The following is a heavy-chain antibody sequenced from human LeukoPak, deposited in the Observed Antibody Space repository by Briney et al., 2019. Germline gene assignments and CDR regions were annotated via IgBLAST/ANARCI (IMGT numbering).Heavy chain of an antibody. Sequence: PGRSLRLSCAASGFTFDDYAMHWVRQAPGKGLEWVSGITIDGSSTTYADSVKGRFTISRDNAKGTVFLQMTSLRAEDTAVYYCTRDRFYAMDAWGQGTTVTVSS. J-gene: IGHJ6*02. CDR2: ITIDGSST. V-gene: IGHV3-74*03. CDR3: TRDRFYAMDA. CDR1: GFTFDDYA.